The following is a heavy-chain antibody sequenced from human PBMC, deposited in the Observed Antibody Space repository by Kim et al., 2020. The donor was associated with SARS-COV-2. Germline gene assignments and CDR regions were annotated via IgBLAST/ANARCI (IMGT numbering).Heavy chain of an antibody. V-gene: IGHV4-31*03. D-gene: IGHD3-16*01. CDR1: GGSISSGGYY. Sequence: SETLSLTCTVSGGSISSGGYYWSWIRQLPGKGLEWIGYISYSGSTYYNPSLKSRVTISVDTSKNQFSLKLSSVSAADTAVYYCARDQGNGLQGGFDYWGQGTLVTVSS. CDR3: ARDQGNGLQGGFDY. CDR2: ISYSGST. J-gene: IGHJ4*02.